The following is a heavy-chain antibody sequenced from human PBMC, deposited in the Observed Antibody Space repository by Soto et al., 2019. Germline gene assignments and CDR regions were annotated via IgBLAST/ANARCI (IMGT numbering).Heavy chain of an antibody. V-gene: IGHV1-18*01. CDR2: INDYNGNT. CDR1: AKTFKSCG. CDR3: ARLSYKYSYGNSYNHHGMDV. Sequence: ASVRVSCNHSAKTFKSCGSIWLRQSDKQLVGWVGWINDYNGNTNYAQNLQGRVTMTTDTSTSTGYMKLRSLTSDDTAVYYCARLSYKYSYGNSYNHHGMDVWRQRTTVTV. J-gene: IGHJ6*02. D-gene: IGHD5-18*01.